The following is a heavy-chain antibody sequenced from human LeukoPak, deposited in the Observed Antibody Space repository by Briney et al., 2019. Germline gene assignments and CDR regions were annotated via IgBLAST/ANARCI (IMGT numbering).Heavy chain of an antibody. D-gene: IGHD3-22*01. CDR3: ARDRSAIYYDSRGYYPKDYFDY. CDR2: IYHSGST. V-gene: IGHV4-38-2*02. Sequence: PSETLSLTCAVLGSSINSDYYWGWIRQPPGKGLEWIGSIYHSGSTYYNPSLKSRVTISVDTSKNHFSLKLSSVTAADTAVYFCARDRSAIYYDSRGYYPKDYFDYWGQGTLVTVSS. CDR1: GSSINSDYY. J-gene: IGHJ4*02.